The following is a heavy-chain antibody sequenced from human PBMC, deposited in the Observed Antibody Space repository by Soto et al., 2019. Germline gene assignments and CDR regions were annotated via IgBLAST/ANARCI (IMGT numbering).Heavy chain of an antibody. V-gene: IGHV3-33*01. J-gene: IGHJ4*02. CDR2: IWYDDSNK. CDR3: ARPMDTAMVYAY. CDR1: GFTFSSYG. D-gene: IGHD5-18*01. Sequence: GGSLRLSCAASGFTFSSYGMHWVRQAPGKGLERVAVIWYDDSNKYYADSVKGRFNIFRDNSKNTLYLQMNSLRAEDTAVYYCARPMDTAMVYAYWGQGTLVTVSS.